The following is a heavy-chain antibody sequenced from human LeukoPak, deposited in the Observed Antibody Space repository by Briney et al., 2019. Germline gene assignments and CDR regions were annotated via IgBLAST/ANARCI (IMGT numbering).Heavy chain of an antibody. CDR2: ISYGGSNK. CDR3: AKEVVVAPAAMWGFFYYYGMDV. Sequence: GRSLRLSCVASGFTFNTYGMHWVRQAPGKGLEWVAVISYGGSNKYYADSVKGRFTISRDNSKNTLYLQMNSLRAEDTAVYHCAKEVVVAPAAMWGFFYYYGMDVWGQGTTVTVSS. CDR1: GFTFNTYG. V-gene: IGHV3-30*18. J-gene: IGHJ6*02. D-gene: IGHD2-2*01.